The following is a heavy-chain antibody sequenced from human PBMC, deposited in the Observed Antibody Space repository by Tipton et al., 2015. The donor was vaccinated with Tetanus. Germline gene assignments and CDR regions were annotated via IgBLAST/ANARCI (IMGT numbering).Heavy chain of an antibody. CDR2: IYYSGST. V-gene: IGHV4-39*01. J-gene: IGHJ4*02. CDR3: ARPGGSSWYTPYLDY. CDR1: GGSISSSSYF. D-gene: IGHD6-13*01. Sequence: LRLSCTVSGGSISSSSYFWGWIRQPPGKGLEWIGSIYYSGSTYYNPSLKSRVTISVDTSKNQFSLKLSSVTAADTAVYYCARPGGSSWYTPYLDYWGQGTLVPVSS.